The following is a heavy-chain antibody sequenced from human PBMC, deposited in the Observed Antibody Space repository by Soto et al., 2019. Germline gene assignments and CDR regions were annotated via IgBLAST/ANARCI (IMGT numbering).Heavy chain of an antibody. CDR2: MNPNSGNT. CDR1: GYTFTSYD. J-gene: IGHJ5*02. V-gene: IGHV1-8*01. CDR3: ARGRPAEARGYCIGTSCYVGWFDP. D-gene: IGHD2-2*01. Sequence: GASVKVSCKASGYTFTSYDINWVRQANGQGLEWMGWMNPNSGNTVYAQKFQGRVTMTRNASITTAYMELSSLRSEDTAIYYCARGRPAEARGYCIGTSCYVGWFDPWGQGTLVTVSS.